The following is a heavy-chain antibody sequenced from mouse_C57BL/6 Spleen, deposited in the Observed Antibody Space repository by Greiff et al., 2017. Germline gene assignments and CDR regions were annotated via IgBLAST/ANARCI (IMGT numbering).Heavy chain of an antibody. CDR3: ARSLRRGRGHDFDY. V-gene: IGHV5-4*01. J-gene: IGHJ2*01. Sequence: VQLMESGGGLVKPGGSLKLSCAASGFTFSSYAMSWVRQTPEKRLEWVATISDGGSYTYYPDNVKGRFTISRDNAKNNLYLQMSHLKSEDTAMYYCARSLRRGRGHDFDYWGQGTTLTVSS. CDR2: ISDGGSYT. CDR1: GFTFSSYA. D-gene: IGHD1-2*01.